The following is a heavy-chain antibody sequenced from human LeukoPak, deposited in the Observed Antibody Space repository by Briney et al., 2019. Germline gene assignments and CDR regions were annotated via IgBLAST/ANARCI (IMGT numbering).Heavy chain of an antibody. J-gene: IGHJ4*02. CDR1: GGSISSSSYY. CDR2: IYYSGST. CDR3: ARYSRHCSSGSCYSYDY. V-gene: IGHV4-39*01. Sequence: SETLSLTCTVSGGSISSSSYYWGWIRQPPGKGLEWIGSIYYSGSTYYNPSLKSRVTISVDTSKNQFSLKLSSVTAADTAVYYCARYSRHCSSGSCYSYDYWGQGTLVTVSS. D-gene: IGHD2-15*01.